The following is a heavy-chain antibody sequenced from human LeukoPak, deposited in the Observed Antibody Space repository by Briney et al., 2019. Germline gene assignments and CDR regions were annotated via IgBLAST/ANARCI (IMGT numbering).Heavy chain of an antibody. CDR1: GFTSSSHW. Sequence: GGSLRLSCAASGFTSSSHWMGWVRQAPGKGLEWVSAISGSGGSTYYADSVRGRFTISRDNSKNTLYLQMNSLRAEDTAVYYCAKESKGYCSSTSCPYDYWGQGTLVTVSS. CDR2: ISGSGGST. D-gene: IGHD2-2*01. J-gene: IGHJ4*02. CDR3: AKESKGYCSSTSCPYDY. V-gene: IGHV3-23*01.